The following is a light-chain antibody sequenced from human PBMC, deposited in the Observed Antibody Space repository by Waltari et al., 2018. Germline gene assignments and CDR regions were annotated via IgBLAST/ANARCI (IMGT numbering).Light chain of an antibody. J-gene: IGLJ2*01. CDR2: DVN. V-gene: IGLV2-14*03. CDR1: NSDIGGYNF. Sequence: QSALTQPASVSGSPGQSITISCTGTNSDIGGYNFVSWYQQHPGKAPRLMIYDVNKRPSGFSKRCTGSKSGNTASLTISGLQADDEADYYCTSFTSTTSYVVFGGGTNLTV. CDR3: TSFTSTTSYVV.